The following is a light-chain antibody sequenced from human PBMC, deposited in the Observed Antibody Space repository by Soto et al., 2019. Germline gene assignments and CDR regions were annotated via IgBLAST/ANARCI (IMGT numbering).Light chain of an antibody. V-gene: IGLV2-14*01. J-gene: IGLJ2*01. CDR3: SSHSSSSTLVV. CDR1: SSDVGGYNY. CDR2: DVS. Sequence: QSVLTQPASVSGSPGQSITISCTGTSSDVGGYNYVSWYQQHPGKAPKLMIYDVSNRPSGVSNRFSGSKSGNTASLTISGIQAEDEADYFCSSHSSSSTLVVFGGGTKLTVL.